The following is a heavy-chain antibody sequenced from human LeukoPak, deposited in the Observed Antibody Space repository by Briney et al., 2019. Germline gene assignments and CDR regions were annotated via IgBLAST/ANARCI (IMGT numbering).Heavy chain of an antibody. V-gene: IGHV4-39*01. CDR1: GGSVSSSGYY. CDR2: ISYSGST. D-gene: IGHD6-13*01. J-gene: IGHJ5*02. CDR3: ARHAAYSSLA. Sequence: PSETLSLTCIVSGGSVSSSGYYWAWLRQPPGKGLEWIGSISYSGSTFYNPSLKSRVTISVDTSKNQFSLRLNSVTAADTSVYYCARHAAYSSLAWGLGTLVTVSS.